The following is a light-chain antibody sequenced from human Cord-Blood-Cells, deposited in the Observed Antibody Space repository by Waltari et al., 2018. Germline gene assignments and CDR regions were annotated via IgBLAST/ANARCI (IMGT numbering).Light chain of an antibody. CDR1: QDISNY. V-gene: IGKV1-33*01. J-gene: IGKJ2*01. Sequence: DIQMTQSPSSLSASVGDRVTITCQASQDISNYLNWYQQKPGKAPKLLIYAASTLQSGVPSRFSGSGSGTDFILTISCLQSEDFATYYCQQYYSFPYTFGQGTKLEIK. CDR2: AAS. CDR3: QQYYSFPYT.